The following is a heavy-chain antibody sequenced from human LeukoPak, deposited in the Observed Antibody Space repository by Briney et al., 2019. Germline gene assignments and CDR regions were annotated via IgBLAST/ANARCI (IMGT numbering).Heavy chain of an antibody. CDR2: IIPILGIA. CDR3: ARGATLYYFDY. Sequence: ASVKVSCKASGGTFSSYAISWVRQAPGQGLEWMGRIIPILGIANYAQKFQGRVTITADKSTSTAYMELSSPRSEDTAVYYCARGATLYYFDYWGQGTLVTVSS. J-gene: IGHJ4*02. D-gene: IGHD1-26*01. V-gene: IGHV1-69*04. CDR1: GGTFSSYA.